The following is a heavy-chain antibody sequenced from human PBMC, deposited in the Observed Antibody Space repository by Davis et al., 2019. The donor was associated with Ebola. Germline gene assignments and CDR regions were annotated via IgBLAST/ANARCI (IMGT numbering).Heavy chain of an antibody. J-gene: IGHJ4*02. Sequence: PSETLSLTCTVSGGSISSSSYYWGWIRQPPGKGLEWIGSIYYSGCTYYNPSLKSRLTISVDTSNNQFFLKPRSVTSADTAVYFCARTNSGIPFDYWGQGTLVTGSS. V-gene: IGHV4-39*07. CDR2: IYYSGCT. CDR1: GGSISSSSYY. CDR3: ARTNSGIPFDY. D-gene: IGHD3-10*01.